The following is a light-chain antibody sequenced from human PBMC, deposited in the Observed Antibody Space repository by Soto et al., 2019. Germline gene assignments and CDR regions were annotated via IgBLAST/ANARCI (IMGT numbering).Light chain of an antibody. Sequence: DIQMTQSPSTLSASVGDGVTITCRASQNISVWLAWYQQRPGKAPKFLIYDASNLETGVSSRFSGSGSGTDFTLTILSLQPDDFAKYYCQQYDSSSPTFGQGTTLEIK. CDR1: QNISVW. J-gene: IGKJ2*01. V-gene: IGKV1-5*01. CDR2: DAS. CDR3: QQYDSSSPT.